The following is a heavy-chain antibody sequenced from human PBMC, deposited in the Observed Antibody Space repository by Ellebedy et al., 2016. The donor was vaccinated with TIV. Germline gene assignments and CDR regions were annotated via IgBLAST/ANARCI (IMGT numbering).Heavy chain of an antibody. D-gene: IGHD4-17*01. V-gene: IGHV3-23*01. CDR3: AKSRTTMTTSFDY. Sequence: GESLKISCAASGFTFSSYWMSWVRQAPGKGLEWVSVISASGGSLVYADSVKGRFTISRDKSKNTLYLQMNSLRAEDTAVYYCAKSRTTMTTSFDYWGQGTLVTVSS. CDR1: GFTFSSYW. CDR2: ISASGGSL. J-gene: IGHJ4*02.